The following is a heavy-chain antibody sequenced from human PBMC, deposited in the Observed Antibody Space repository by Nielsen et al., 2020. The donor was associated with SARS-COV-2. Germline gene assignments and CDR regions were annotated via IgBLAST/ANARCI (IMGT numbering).Heavy chain of an antibody. CDR1: GYTFSHYV. Sequence: ASVQVSCKASGYTFSHYVINCVRQAPGQGLECTGWMNTNTGDPMHAQDFTGRFVFSLDSSVSTAYLHSSGLKPEDTAVYYCARGGIALVRGTPERFDTWGQGALVNVAS. CDR3: ARGGIALVRGTPERFDT. D-gene: IGHD3-10*01. CDR2: MNTNTGDP. J-gene: IGHJ5*02. V-gene: IGHV7-4-1*02.